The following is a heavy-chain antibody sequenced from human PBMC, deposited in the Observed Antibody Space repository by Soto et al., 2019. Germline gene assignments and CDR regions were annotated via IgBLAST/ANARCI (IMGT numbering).Heavy chain of an antibody. D-gene: IGHD3-3*01. CDR1: GGSISSYY. CDR2: IYYSGST. J-gene: IGHJ6*03. Sequence: LETLSLTCTVSGGSISSYYWSWIRQPPGKGLEWIGYIYYSGSTNYNPSLKSRVTISVDTSKNQFSLKLSSVTAADTAVYYCARVGGFLEWLFPYYYYYMDVWGKGTTVTVSS. CDR3: ARVGGFLEWLFPYYYYYMDV. V-gene: IGHV4-59*08.